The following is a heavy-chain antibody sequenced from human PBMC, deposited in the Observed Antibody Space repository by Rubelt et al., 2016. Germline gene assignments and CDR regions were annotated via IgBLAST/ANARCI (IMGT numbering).Heavy chain of an antibody. CDR1: GGAFSSYA. J-gene: IGHJ4*02. CDR2: IIPILGIA. V-gene: IGHV1-69*04. CDR3: APGIAVARGNY. D-gene: IGHD6-19*01. Sequence: QVQLVQSGAEVKKPGSSVKVSCKASGGAFSSYAISWVRQAPGQGLEWMGRIIPILGIANYAQKFQGRVTITAGKSTSTAYMELGSLRAEDTAGYYCAPGIAVARGNYWGQGTLVTVSS.